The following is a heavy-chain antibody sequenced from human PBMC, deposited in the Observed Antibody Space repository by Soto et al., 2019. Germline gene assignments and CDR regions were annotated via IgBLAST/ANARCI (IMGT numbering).Heavy chain of an antibody. V-gene: IGHV1-69*06. CDR3: ARRPDLVVVPAAIPYGMHV. CDR1: GGTFSSYA. CDR2: AIPIFGTA. Sequence: QVQLVQSGAEVKKPGSSVKVSCKASGGTFSSYAISWVRQAPGQGLEWMGGAIPIFGTANYALEFKGRVTSNADKSQGTAYMQLSSLRSENTAVYYCARRPDLVVVPAAIPYGMHVWRQESTVTVS. D-gene: IGHD2-2*01. J-gene: IGHJ6*01.